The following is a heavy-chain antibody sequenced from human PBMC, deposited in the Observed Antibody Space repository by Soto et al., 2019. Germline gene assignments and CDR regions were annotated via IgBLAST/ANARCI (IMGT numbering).Heavy chain of an antibody. CDR3: ARGGSNDWQVAFDI. CDR2: INHSGSN. J-gene: IGHJ3*02. D-gene: IGHD3-9*01. V-gene: IGHV4-34*01. Sequence: QLQQWGAGLLKPSETLSLTCVVSGGSFSTYYYNWIRQSPGKGLEWIGEINHSGSNNYSTSLKSRVTMSLDTSTNQFALKLTSVTAADTAVYYCARGGSNDWQVAFDIWGQGTMVTVSS. CDR1: GGSFSTYY.